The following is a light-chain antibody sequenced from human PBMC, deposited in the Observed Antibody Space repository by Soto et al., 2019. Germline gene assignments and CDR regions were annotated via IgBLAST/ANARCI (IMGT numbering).Light chain of an antibody. J-gene: IGKJ2*01. V-gene: IGKV1-5*03. CDR2: KAS. Sequence: DVQMTQSPSSLSPSVGDRVTITCRASQSFNTWLAWYQQKPGKAPKLLIYKASILESGVPSRFSGSGSGTEFTLTTSSLHPEDSATYYCQQYNRYPYTFGQGTKLEIK. CDR1: QSFNTW. CDR3: QQYNRYPYT.